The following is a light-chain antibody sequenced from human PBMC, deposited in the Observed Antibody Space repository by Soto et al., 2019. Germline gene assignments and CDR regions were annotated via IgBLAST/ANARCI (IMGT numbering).Light chain of an antibody. CDR3: QQANSFPVT. Sequence: DSDINQPPSALSASLGDRFTITCLASQSISSYLNWYQQKPGKAPKLLIYAASNLQSGVPSRFSGSGSGTDFTLTIMSLQHEDFATYYCQQANSFPVTFGGGTKVDI. CDR1: QSISSY. CDR2: AAS. V-gene: IGKV1-39*01. J-gene: IGKJ4*01.